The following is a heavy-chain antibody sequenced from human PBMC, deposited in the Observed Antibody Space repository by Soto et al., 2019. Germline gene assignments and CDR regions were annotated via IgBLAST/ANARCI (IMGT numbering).Heavy chain of an antibody. V-gene: IGHV3-21*01. J-gene: IGHJ4*02. Sequence: PGGSLRLSCAASGFTFSRYSMNWVRQAPGKGLEWVSSISSSSSYIYYADSVKGRFTISRDNAKKSLYLQMNSLRAEDTAVYYCARCTHYDSSGSLGYWGQGTMVTVSS. CDR3: ARCTHYDSSGSLGY. D-gene: IGHD3-22*01. CDR1: GFTFSRYS. CDR2: ISSSSSYI.